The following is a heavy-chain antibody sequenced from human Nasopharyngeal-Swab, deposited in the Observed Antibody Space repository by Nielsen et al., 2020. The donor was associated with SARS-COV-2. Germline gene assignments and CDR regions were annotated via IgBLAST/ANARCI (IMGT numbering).Heavy chain of an antibody. CDR3: ARGLDTAMLPYYGMDV. V-gene: IGHV3-11*01. D-gene: IGHD5-18*01. J-gene: IGHJ6*02. CDR1: GFTFSDYY. CDR2: ISSSGSTI. Sequence: GESLKISCAASGFTFSDYYMSWISQAPGKGLEWVSYISSSGSTIYYADSVKGRFTISRDNAKNSLYLQMNSLRAEDTAVYYCARGLDTAMLPYYGMDVWGQGTTVTVSS.